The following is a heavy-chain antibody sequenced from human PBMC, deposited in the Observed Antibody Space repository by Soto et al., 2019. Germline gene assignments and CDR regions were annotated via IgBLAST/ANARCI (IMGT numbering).Heavy chain of an antibody. J-gene: IGHJ4*02. D-gene: IGHD6-13*01. V-gene: IGHV4-59*08. CDR1: GGSISSYY. CDR2: IYYSGST. Sequence: PSETLSLTCTVSGGSISSYYWSWIRQPPGKGLEWIGYIYYSGSTNYNPSLKSRVTISVDTSKNQFSLKLSSVTAADTAVYYCASEGSSWYEFAYWGQGTLVTVSS. CDR3: ASEGSSWYEFAY.